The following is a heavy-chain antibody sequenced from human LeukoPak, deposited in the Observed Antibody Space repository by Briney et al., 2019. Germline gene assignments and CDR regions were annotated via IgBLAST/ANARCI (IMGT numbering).Heavy chain of an antibody. Sequence: GASVKVSCKASGGTFSSYAIGWVRQAPGQGLEWMGRIIPILGIANYAQKFQGRVTITADKSASTAYMELSSLRSEDTAVYYCAYDSIAAAGAYWGQGTLVTVSS. CDR3: AYDSIAAAGAY. J-gene: IGHJ4*02. CDR2: IIPILGIA. V-gene: IGHV1-69*04. D-gene: IGHD6-13*01. CDR1: GGTFSSYA.